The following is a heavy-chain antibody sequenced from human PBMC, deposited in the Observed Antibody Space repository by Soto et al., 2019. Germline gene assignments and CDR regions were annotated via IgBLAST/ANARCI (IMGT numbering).Heavy chain of an antibody. J-gene: IGHJ6*02. V-gene: IGHV3-43*01. CDR2: ICWDGGST. D-gene: IGHD6-19*01. Sequence: GGSLRLSCAASGFTFDDYTMHWVRQAPGKGLEWVPLICWDGGSTYYAASVKGRFTISRDNSKNSLYLQMNSLRTEDTALYYCAKDIAVAGTEFYYYGMDVWGQGTTVTVSS. CDR3: AKDIAVAGTEFYYYGMDV. CDR1: GFTFDDYT.